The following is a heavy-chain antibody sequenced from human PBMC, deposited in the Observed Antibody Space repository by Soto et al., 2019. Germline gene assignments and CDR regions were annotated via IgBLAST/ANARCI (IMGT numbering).Heavy chain of an antibody. CDR3: AKDQMPPDITMIVVVMHGMDV. D-gene: IGHD3-22*01. V-gene: IGHV3-23*01. Sequence: PGGSLRLSCAASGFTFSSYGMSWVRQAPGKGLEWVSAISGSGGSTYYADSVKGRFTISRDNSKNTLYLQMNSLRAEDTAVYYCAKDQMPPDITMIVVVMHGMDVWGQGTTVTVSS. CDR1: GFTFSSYG. J-gene: IGHJ6*02. CDR2: ISGSGGST.